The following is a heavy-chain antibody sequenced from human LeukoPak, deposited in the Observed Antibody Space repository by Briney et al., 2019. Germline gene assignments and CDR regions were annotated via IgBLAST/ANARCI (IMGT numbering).Heavy chain of an antibody. CDR1: GFTFSSYG. CDR3: ARDLMVVVAATPALDV. D-gene: IGHD2-15*01. V-gene: IGHV3-33*01. J-gene: IGHJ6*02. Sequence: PGGSLRLSCAASGFTFSSYGTHWVRQAPGKGLEWVAVIWYDGSNKYCADSVKGRFTISRDNSKNTLYLQMNSLRAEDTAVYYCARDLMVVVAATPALDVWGQGTTVTVSS. CDR2: IWYDGSNK.